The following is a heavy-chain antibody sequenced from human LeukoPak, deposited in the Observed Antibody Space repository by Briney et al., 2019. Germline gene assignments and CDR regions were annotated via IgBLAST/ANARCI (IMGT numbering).Heavy chain of an antibody. CDR2: ISAYNSNA. V-gene: IGHV1-18*01. J-gene: IGHJ4*02. Sequence: GASVKVSCKASGYTSTSYGISWVRQAPGQGLEWMGWISAYNSNANYAQKLQGRVTMTTDTSTSTAYMELRSLRSDDTAVYYCARDREMATISFDYWGQGTLVTVSS. CDR1: GYTSTSYG. D-gene: IGHD5-24*01. CDR3: ARDREMATISFDY.